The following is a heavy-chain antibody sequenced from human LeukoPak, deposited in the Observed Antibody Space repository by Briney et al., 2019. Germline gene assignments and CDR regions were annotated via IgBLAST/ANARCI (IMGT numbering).Heavy chain of an antibody. CDR3: ATTTIRLGY. CDR2: ISNSGST. Sequence: SETLSLTCAVYGGSFSSYYWGWIRQPPGKGLEWIGSISNSGSTYYNPSLRSRVTISVDTSNNQFSLKLSSVTAADTAVYYCATTTIRLGYWGQGTLVTVSS. CDR1: GGSFSSYY. D-gene: IGHD1-26*01. V-gene: IGHV4-39*07. J-gene: IGHJ4*02.